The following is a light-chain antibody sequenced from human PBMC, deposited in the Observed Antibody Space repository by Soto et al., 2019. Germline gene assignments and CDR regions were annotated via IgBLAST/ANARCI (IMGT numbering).Light chain of an antibody. CDR3: SSYTSANTLV. V-gene: IGLV2-14*01. J-gene: IGLJ1*01. CDR1: SSDVGDYNY. CDR2: EVS. Sequence: QSALTQPASVSGSPGQSITISCTGTSSDVGDYNYVSWYQHHPGKAPKLMIYEVSNRPSGVSNRFSDSKSGNTASLTISGLQAEDEADFFCSSYTSANTLVFGTGTKLTVL.